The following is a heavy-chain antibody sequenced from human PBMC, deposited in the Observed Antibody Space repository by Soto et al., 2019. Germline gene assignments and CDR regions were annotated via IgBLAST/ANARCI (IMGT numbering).Heavy chain of an antibody. D-gene: IGHD3-16*01. V-gene: IGHV4-34*01. J-gene: IGHJ4*02. CDR1: GGSFSGYY. CDR2: INHSGST. Sequence: PSETLSLTCAVYGGSFSGYYWSWIRQPPGKGLEWIGEINHSGSTNYNPSLKSRVTISVDTSKNQIYLKLTSVTAADTAVYYCARKGDNGFDQWGQGNLVTVS. CDR3: ARKGDNGFDQ.